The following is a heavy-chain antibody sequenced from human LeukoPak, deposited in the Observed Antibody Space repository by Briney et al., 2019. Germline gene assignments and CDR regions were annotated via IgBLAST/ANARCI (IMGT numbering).Heavy chain of an antibody. CDR2: IYYSGST. D-gene: IGHD2-15*01. V-gene: IGHV4-59*06. J-gene: IGHJ4*02. Sequence: PSETLSLTCTVSGGSISSYYWSWIRQLPGKGLEWIGYIYYSGSTYYNPSLKSRVTISVDTSKNQFSLKLSSVTAADTAVYYCARTGTATLFDYWGQGTLVTVSS. CDR3: ARTGTATLFDY. CDR1: GGSISSYY.